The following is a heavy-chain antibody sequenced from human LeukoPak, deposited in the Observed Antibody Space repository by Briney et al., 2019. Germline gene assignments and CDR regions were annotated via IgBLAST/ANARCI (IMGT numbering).Heavy chain of an antibody. CDR1: GGTFSSYA. V-gene: IGHV1-69*04. CDR2: IIPILGIA. Sequence: ASVKVSCKASGGTFSSYAISWVRQAPGQGLEWMGRIIPILGIANYAQKLQGRVTMTTDTSTSTAYMELRSLRSDDTAAYYCARDRSSDFWSGYFPFDPWGQGTLVTVSS. CDR3: ARDRSSDFWSGYFPFDP. D-gene: IGHD3-3*01. J-gene: IGHJ5*02.